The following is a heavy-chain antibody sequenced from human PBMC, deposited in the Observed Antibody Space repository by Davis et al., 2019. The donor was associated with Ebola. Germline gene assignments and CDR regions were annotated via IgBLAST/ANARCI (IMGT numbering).Heavy chain of an antibody. CDR1: GGSISSYY. Sequence: MPSETLSLTCTVSGGSISSYYWSWIRQPPGKGLEWIGYIYYSGSTNYNPSLKSRVTISVDTSKNQFSLKLSSVTAADTAVYYCARVGIWFGDSWFDPWGQGTLVTVSS. CDR3: ARVGIWFGDSWFDP. V-gene: IGHV4-59*01. D-gene: IGHD3-10*01. CDR2: IYYSGST. J-gene: IGHJ5*02.